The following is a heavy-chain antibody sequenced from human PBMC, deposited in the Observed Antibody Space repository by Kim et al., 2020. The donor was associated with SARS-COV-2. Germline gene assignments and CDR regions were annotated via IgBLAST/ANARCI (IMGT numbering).Heavy chain of an antibody. CDR3: ARPVGGAAAAFVDV. Sequence: LSLTCAASGFTLSNYNMDWVRQAPGKGLEWVSFISGGSFTKYYADSVKGRFTISRDNAKNSLYLQMDSLRDEDTAVYYCARPVGGAAAAFVDVWGQGTTVTVSS. V-gene: IGHV3-48*02. CDR2: ISGGSFTK. CDR1: GFTLSNYN. D-gene: IGHD6-13*01. J-gene: IGHJ6*02.